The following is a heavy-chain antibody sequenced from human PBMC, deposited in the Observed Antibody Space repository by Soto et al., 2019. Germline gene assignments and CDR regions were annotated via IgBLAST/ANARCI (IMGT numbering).Heavy chain of an antibody. CDR2: LVVGSGNT. Sequence: SVKVSCKTSGFMFTSSAVQWVRQARGQRLEWIGWLVVGSGNTHYAQHFQERVTISADKSISTAYLQWSSLKASDTAMYYCARHQYNSNLFDYWGQGTLVTVSS. CDR1: GFMFTSSA. J-gene: IGHJ4*02. V-gene: IGHV1-58*01. CDR3: ARHQYNSNLFDY. D-gene: IGHD4-4*01.